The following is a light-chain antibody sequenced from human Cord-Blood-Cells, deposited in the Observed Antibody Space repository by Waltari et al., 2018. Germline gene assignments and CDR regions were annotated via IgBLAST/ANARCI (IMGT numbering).Light chain of an antibody. V-gene: IGLV2-11*01. CDR1: SSDVGGYNY. J-gene: IGLJ3*02. CDR2: DVS. Sequence: QSALTQPRSVSGSPGQSVTISCTGTSSDVGGYNYVSWYQQHPGKAPQLMLYDVSKRPSGVPDRFSGSKSGNTASLTISGLQAEDEADYYCCSYAGSYTWVFGGGTKLTVL. CDR3: CSYAGSYTWV.